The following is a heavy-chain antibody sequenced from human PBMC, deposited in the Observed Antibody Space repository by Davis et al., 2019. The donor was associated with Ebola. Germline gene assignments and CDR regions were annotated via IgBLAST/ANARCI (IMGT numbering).Heavy chain of an antibody. CDR3: ARVFGDLVPAWWYFDL. J-gene: IGHJ2*01. V-gene: IGHV3-64*01. Sequence: PGGSLRLSCAASGFTFSSYAMHWVRQAPGKGLEYVSAISSNGGSTYYANSVKGRFTISRDNSKNTLYLQMGSLRAEDMAVYYCARVFGDLVPAWWYFDLWGRGTLVTVSS. CDR2: ISSNGGST. CDR1: GFTFSSYA. D-gene: IGHD2-2*01.